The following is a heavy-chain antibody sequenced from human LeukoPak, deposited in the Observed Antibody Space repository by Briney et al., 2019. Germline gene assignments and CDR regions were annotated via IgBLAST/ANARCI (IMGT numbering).Heavy chain of an antibody. Sequence: SETLSLTCTVSGGSISSSSYYWGWIRQPPGTGLEWIGSIYYSGSTYYNPSLKSRVTISVDTSKNQFSLKLSSVTAADTAVYYCARRGYYYGSGSYDYWGQGTLVTVSS. CDR3: ARRGYYYGSGSYDY. D-gene: IGHD3-10*01. CDR2: IYYSGST. CDR1: GGSISSSSYY. J-gene: IGHJ4*02. V-gene: IGHV4-39*01.